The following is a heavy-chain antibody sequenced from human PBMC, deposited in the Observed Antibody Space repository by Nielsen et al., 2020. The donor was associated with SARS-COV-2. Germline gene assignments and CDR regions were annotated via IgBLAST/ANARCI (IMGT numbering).Heavy chain of an antibody. CDR2: IYSGGST. CDR1: GFTVSSNY. CDR3: ARGPYTRYGMDV. D-gene: IGHD4-11*01. V-gene: IGHV3-66*01. Sequence: GGSLRLSCAASGFTVSSNYMSWVRQAPGKGLEWVSVIYSGGSTYYADPVKGRFTISRDNSKNTLYLQMNSLRAEDTAVYYCARGPYTRYGMDVWGQGTTVTVSS. J-gene: IGHJ6*02.